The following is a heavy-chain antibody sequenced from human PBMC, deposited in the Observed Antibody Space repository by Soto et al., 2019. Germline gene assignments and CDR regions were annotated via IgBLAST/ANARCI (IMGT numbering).Heavy chain of an antibody. CDR3: AAGVTYDGNFDI. Sequence: SETLSLTCTVSGGSISSSNYYWGWIRQPPGKGLEWIGTIYYSGSTYYNPSLKSRVTISVDTSKNQFSLKLSSVTAEDTAVYYCAAGVTYDGNFDIWGQGTMVTVSS. CDR2: IYYSGST. CDR1: GGSISSSNYY. J-gene: IGHJ3*02. D-gene: IGHD5-12*01. V-gene: IGHV4-39*07.